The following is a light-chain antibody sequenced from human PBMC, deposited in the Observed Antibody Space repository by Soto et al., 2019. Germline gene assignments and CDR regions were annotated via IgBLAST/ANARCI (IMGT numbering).Light chain of an antibody. CDR3: QHRSNWPLT. CDR1: QRISSD. J-gene: IGKJ4*01. Sequence: EIVLTQSPATLSLSPGERATLSCRASQRISSDLAWYQQKPGQAPGLLIYDASNRATGTPARFSGRGSETDFTLIISSLEPEDFAVYYCQHRSNWPLTFGGGTKVEMK. V-gene: IGKV3-11*01. CDR2: DAS.